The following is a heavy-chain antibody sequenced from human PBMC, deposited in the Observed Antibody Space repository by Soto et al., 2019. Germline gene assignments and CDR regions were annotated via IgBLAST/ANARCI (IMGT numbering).Heavy chain of an antibody. CDR3: AKDHTVVIRDAFDI. V-gene: IGHV3-23*01. CDR1: GFTFSSYA. Sequence: EVQILESGGGLVQPGGSLRLSCAASGFTFSSYAMYWVRQAPGKGLAWVSGISDSGTGTYYGDSVKGRFTISRDNSKNTVYLQMKSLRAEDTAVYYCAKDHTVVIRDAFDIWGQGTMVNVSS. D-gene: IGHD3-22*01. J-gene: IGHJ3*02. CDR2: ISDSGTGT.